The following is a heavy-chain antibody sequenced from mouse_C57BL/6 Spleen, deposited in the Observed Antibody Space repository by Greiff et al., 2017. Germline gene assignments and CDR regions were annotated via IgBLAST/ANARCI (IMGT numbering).Heavy chain of an antibody. V-gene: IGHV1-52*01. J-gene: IGHJ2*01. D-gene: IGHD1-1*01. CDR1: GYTFTSYW. CDR3: AREIYYYGSSYSFDY. Sequence: QVQLQQPGAELVRPGSSVKLSCKASGYTFTSYWMHWVKQRPIQGLEWIGNIDPSDSETHYNQKFKDKATLTVDKSSSTAYMQLSSLTSEDSAVYDCAREIYYYGSSYSFDYWGKGTTLTVSS. CDR2: IDPSDSET.